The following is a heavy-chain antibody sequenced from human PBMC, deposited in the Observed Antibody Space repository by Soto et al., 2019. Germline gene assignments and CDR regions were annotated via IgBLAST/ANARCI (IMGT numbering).Heavy chain of an antibody. D-gene: IGHD4-17*01. V-gene: IGHV3-23*01. CDR3: AEDREYGDFFDY. Sequence: PGGSLRLSCAASGFTFSSYAMSWVRQAPGKGLEWVSAISGSGGSTYYADSVKGRFTISRDNSKNTLYLQMNSLRAEDTAVYYCAEDREYGDFFDYWGQGTLVTVSS. CDR1: GFTFSSYA. CDR2: ISGSGGST. J-gene: IGHJ4*02.